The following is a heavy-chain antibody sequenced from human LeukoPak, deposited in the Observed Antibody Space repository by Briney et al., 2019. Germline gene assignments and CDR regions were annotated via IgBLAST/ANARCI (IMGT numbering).Heavy chain of an antibody. CDR2: INPSGGRT. J-gene: IGHJ3*02. D-gene: IGHD2-15*01. V-gene: IGHV1-46*01. Sequence: GASVKVSCKASGGTFSSYAISLVRQAPGQGLEWMGVINPSGGRTRYAQKFQGRVTMTRDMSTSKVYMELSSLRSEDTAVYYCARGYPFATTHDAFDIWGQGTLVTVSS. CDR3: ARGYPFATTHDAFDI. CDR1: GGTFSSYA.